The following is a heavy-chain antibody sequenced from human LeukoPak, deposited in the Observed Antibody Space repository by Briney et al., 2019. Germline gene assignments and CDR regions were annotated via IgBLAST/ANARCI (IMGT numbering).Heavy chain of an antibody. CDR1: GYSFTSYY. V-gene: IGHV5-51*01. J-gene: IGHJ3*02. CDR3: ARPDYDTSGYYAAFDI. D-gene: IGHD3-22*01. CDR2: IYPGDSDT. Sequence: GESLKISCKGSGYSFTSYYIAWVRQMPGKGLECMGIIYPGDSDTRYSPSFQGQVTISADKSISTAYLQWSSLKASDTAMYYCARPDYDTSGYYAAFDIWGQGTMVTVSS.